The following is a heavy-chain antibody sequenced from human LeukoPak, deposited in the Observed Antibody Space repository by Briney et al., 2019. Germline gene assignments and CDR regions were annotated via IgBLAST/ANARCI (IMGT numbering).Heavy chain of an antibody. Sequence: SETLSLTCTVSGGSISSGSYYWSWIRQPAVKGLEWIGSIYYSGSTYYNPSLKSRVTISVDTSKNQFSLKLSSVTAADTAVYYCARHQVAGHFDYWGQGTLVTVSS. J-gene: IGHJ4*02. CDR3: ARHQVAGHFDY. D-gene: IGHD6-19*01. CDR1: GGSISSGSYY. V-gene: IGHV4-39*01. CDR2: IYYSGST.